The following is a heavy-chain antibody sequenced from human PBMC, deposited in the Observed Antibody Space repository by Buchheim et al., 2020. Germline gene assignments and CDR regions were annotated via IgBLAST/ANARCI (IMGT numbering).Heavy chain of an antibody. CDR3: ARDLGQQPDEVDY. J-gene: IGHJ4*02. V-gene: IGHV3-48*02. D-gene: IGHD6-13*01. Sequence: EVQLLESGGGLVQPGGSLRLSCAASGFVFRVNSMNWVRQAPGKGLEWVAYIKSSGDLKYYADSVKGRFTISRDNAQNSLYLQMNSLRDEDTAVYYCARDLGQQPDEVDYWGQGTL. CDR1: GFVFRVNS. CDR2: IKSSGDLK.